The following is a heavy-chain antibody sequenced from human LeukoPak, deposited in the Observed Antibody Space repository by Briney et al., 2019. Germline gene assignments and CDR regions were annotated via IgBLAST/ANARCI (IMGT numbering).Heavy chain of an antibody. J-gene: IGHJ6*03. D-gene: IGHD2-2*01. CDR1: GVSISSSNSY. V-gene: IGHV4-39*01. CDR3: ARLACSSTSCSSRDYYYYYMDV. CDR2: IYYSGNT. Sequence: SETLSLTCTVSGVSISSSNSYWGWIRQPPGKGLEWIGSIYYSGNTYYNASLKSQVSISIDTSKNQFSLRLTSVTAADTAVYYCARLACSSTSCSSRDYYYYYMDVWGKGTTVTISS.